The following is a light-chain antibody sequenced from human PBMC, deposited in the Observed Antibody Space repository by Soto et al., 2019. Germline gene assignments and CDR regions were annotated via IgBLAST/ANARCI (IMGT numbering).Light chain of an antibody. CDR1: SSDVGGYDY. J-gene: IGLJ1*01. Sequence: QSALTQPRSVSGSPGQSVTISRTGTSSDVGGYDYVSWYQQHPGKAPKLMIYDVSKRPSGVPDRFSGSKSGNTASLTISGVQAEDEADYYCCSYAGSYTYVFGTGTKLTVL. CDR2: DVS. V-gene: IGLV2-11*01. CDR3: CSYAGSYTYV.